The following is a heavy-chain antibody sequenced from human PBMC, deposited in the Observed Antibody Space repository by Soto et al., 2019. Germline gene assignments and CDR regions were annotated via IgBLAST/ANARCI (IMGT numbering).Heavy chain of an antibody. CDR3: GRDTYYDGSGYHSGGVDF. CDR2: ISGSGGFI. Sequence: QVQLVESGGGSVKPGGSLRLSCAASGFTFGGFYMGWIRQAPGRGLEWVSFISGSGGFIYLADSVKGRFAISRDNTKNSLYLQMNSLRAEDTAVYYCGRDTYYDGSGYHSGGVDFWGQGTLVTVSS. V-gene: IGHV3-11*01. CDR1: GFTFGGFY. D-gene: IGHD3-22*01. J-gene: IGHJ4*02.